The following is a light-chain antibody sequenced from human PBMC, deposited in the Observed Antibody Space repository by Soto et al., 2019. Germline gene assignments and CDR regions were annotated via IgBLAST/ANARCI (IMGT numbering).Light chain of an antibody. CDR1: SSDVGSYNL. Sequence: QSVLTQPASVSGSPGQSITISCTGTSSDVGSYNLVSWYQQHPGKAPKLMIYEGSKRPSGVSNRFSGSKSGNTASLTISGLQAEVEAAYYCSSYAGSSTFDVFGPGTKVTVL. V-gene: IGLV2-23*03. J-gene: IGLJ1*01. CDR3: SSYAGSSTFDV. CDR2: EGS.